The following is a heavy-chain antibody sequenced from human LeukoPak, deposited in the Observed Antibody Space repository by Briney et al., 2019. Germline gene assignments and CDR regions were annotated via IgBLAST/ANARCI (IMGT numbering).Heavy chain of an antibody. J-gene: IGHJ6*03. CDR1: GFTFDDYA. Sequence: PGGSLRLSCAASGFTFDDYAMHWVRQAPGKGLEWVSLISWDGGSTYYADSVKGRFTISRDNSKNSLYLQMNSLRAEDTALYYCAKGERGVMGYYYMDVWGKGTTVTVSS. CDR3: AKGERGVMGYYYMDV. CDR2: ISWDGGST. V-gene: IGHV3-43D*03. D-gene: IGHD3-16*01.